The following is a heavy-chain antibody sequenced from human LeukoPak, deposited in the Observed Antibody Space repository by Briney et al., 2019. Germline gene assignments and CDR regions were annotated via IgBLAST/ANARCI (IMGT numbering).Heavy chain of an antibody. J-gene: IGHJ4*02. CDR2: ISSSSSYI. D-gene: IGHD4-17*01. Sequence: PGGSLRLSCAASGFTFGSYSMNWVRQAPGKGLEWVSSISSSSSYIYYADSVKGRFTISRDNAKNSLYLQMNSLRAEDTAVYYCARAGYDYGDPGEVLLDYWGQGTLVTVSS. CDR1: GFTFGSYS. CDR3: ARAGYDYGDPGEVLLDY. V-gene: IGHV3-21*01.